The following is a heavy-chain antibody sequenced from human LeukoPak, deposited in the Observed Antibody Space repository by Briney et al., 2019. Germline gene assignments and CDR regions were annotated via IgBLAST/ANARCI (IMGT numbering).Heavy chain of an antibody. V-gene: IGHV4-31*03. CDR2: IYYSGST. Sequence: SQTLSLTCTVSGASITSGVHYWSWIRQHPGKGPEWIGHIYYSGSTYSNPSLKGRVSMSLDTSKNQLSLELLSVTAADTAVYWCVRVLNGVPPYYYYYNIDVWGKGTTVTVSS. CDR3: VRVLNGVPPYYYYYNIDV. CDR1: GASITSGVHY. D-gene: IGHD2-8*02. J-gene: IGHJ6*03.